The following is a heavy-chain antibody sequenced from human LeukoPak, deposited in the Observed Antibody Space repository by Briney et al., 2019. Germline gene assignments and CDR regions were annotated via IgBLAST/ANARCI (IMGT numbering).Heavy chain of an antibody. CDR2: INHSGST. J-gene: IGHJ4*02. CDR3: ARGSIAAADGGPRTDY. V-gene: IGHV4-34*01. CDR1: GGSFSGYY. Sequence: SETLSLTCAVYGGSFSGYYWSWIRQPPGKGLEWIGEINHSGSTNYNPSLKSRVTISVDTSKNQSSLKLSSVTAADTAVYYCARGSIAAADGGPRTDYWGQGTLVTVSS. D-gene: IGHD6-13*01.